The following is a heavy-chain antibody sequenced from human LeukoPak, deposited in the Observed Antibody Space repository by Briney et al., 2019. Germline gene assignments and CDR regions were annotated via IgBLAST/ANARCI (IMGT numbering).Heavy chain of an antibody. CDR2: INHSGST. D-gene: IGHD3-22*01. Sequence: SETLSLTCAVYGGSFSGYYWSWIRQPPGKGLEWIGEINHSGSTNYNPSLKSRVTMSVDTSKNQFSLKVTSVTAADTAVYYCARVPSPYYYDSSDAFDIWGQGTMVTVSS. J-gene: IGHJ3*02. V-gene: IGHV4-34*01. CDR1: GGSFSGYY. CDR3: ARVPSPYYYDSSDAFDI.